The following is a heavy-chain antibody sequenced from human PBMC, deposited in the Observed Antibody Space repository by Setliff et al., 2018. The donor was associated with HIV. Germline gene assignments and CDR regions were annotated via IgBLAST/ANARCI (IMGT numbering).Heavy chain of an antibody. V-gene: IGHV4-39*07. Sequence: PSETLSLTCTVSGGSITSSTYYWDWIRQPPGKGLEWIGSIFYSGSTYYNPSVKSRVTISIDTSKNQFSLRLSSVTAADTAVYYCARQGLVLVPASIDWRLPPSPIDYWGQGALVTVSS. CDR3: ARQGLVLVPASIDWRLPPSPIDY. CDR1: GGSITSSTYY. CDR2: IFYSGST. J-gene: IGHJ4*02. D-gene: IGHD2-2*01.